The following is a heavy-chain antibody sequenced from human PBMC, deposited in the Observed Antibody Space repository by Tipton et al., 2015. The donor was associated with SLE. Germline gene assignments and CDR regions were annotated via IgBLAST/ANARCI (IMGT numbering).Heavy chain of an antibody. D-gene: IGHD3-3*01. V-gene: IGHV3-7*04. Sequence: SLRLSCAASGFTFSDYWMTWVRQAPGRGLEWVANINQDGSEKYLVDSVKGRFTISRDNSKNTLYVQMNSLRAEDTAVYYCARGFFHDYWSAEQGRKSFYFDNWGQGALVTVS. CDR3: ARGFFHDYWSAEQGRKSFYFDN. J-gene: IGHJ4*02. CDR1: GFTFSDYW. CDR2: INQDGSEK.